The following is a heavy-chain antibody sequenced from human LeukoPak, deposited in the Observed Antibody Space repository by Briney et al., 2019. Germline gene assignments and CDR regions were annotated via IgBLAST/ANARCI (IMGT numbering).Heavy chain of an antibody. CDR3: ARPEDYYDSSGYHFDY. CDR2: ISGSGGST. Sequence: PGGSLRLFCAASGFTFSSYAMSWVRQAPGKGLEWVSAISGSGGSTYYADSVKGRFTIPRDNSKNTLYLQMNSLRAEDTAVYYCARPEDYYDSSGYHFDYWGQGTLVTVSS. D-gene: IGHD3-22*01. CDR1: GFTFSSYA. V-gene: IGHV3-23*01. J-gene: IGHJ4*02.